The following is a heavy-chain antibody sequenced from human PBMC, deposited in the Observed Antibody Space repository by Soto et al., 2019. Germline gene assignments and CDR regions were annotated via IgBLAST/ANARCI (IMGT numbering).Heavy chain of an antibody. CDR1: GFAFSTYG. J-gene: IGHJ5*02. V-gene: IGHV3-30*18. CDR2: ISYDGTDK. CDR3: AKDFGAWSDS. D-gene: IGHD6-19*01. Sequence: QVHLVESGGGVVQPGRSLTISCVGSGFAFSTYGMHWVRQAPAKGLEWVALISYDGTDKYYADSVKGRFSISRDNSKQTRYLQMDSLRPEDTAVYYCAKDFGAWSDSWGQGTLVNVSS.